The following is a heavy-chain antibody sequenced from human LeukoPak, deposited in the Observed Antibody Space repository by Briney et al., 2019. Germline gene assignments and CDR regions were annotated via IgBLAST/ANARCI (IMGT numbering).Heavy chain of an antibody. CDR2: IYPGDSDT. J-gene: IGHJ4*02. D-gene: IGHD3-3*01. CDR1: GYSFTSYW. Sequence: LGESLKISCKGSGYSFTSYWIGWVRQMPGKGLEWMGIIYPGDSDTRYSSSFQGQVTISADKSISTAYLQWSSLKASDTAMYYCARHIRNLFWSGYYTDYWGQGTLVTVSS. V-gene: IGHV5-51*01. CDR3: ARHIRNLFWSGYYTDY.